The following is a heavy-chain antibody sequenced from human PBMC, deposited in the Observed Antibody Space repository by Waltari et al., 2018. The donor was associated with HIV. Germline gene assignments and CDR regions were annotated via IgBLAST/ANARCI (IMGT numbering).Heavy chain of an antibody. D-gene: IGHD3-10*02. J-gene: IGHJ4*02. Sequence: EVQLVVSGGGLGKPGGSLRLPCGVTGFTFRNPWMSWGRQAPGKGLEWVGRIKTKTDGGTVDYAAPVTGRFTISRDDSQSTLYLEINSLKTEDTAVYYCTTIQFYYVFEFWGQGTLVTVSS. CDR1: GFTFRNPW. V-gene: IGHV3-15*01. CDR3: TTIQFYYVFEF. CDR2: IKTKTDGGTV.